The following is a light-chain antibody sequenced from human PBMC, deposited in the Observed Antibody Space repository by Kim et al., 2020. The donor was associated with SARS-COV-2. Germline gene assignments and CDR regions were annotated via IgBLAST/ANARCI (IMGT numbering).Light chain of an antibody. J-gene: IGKJ2*03. Sequence: SWLPRAGAAPSRRASESLRARRMAWYQQQPGQAPRIVIFAASIGAPATSESFSGSGSGTDFTLTISRREPEDFAVYYCQQYGGFYSFGQGTKLQI. V-gene: IGKV3-20*01. CDR1: ESLRARR. CDR3: QQYGGFYS. CDR2: AAS.